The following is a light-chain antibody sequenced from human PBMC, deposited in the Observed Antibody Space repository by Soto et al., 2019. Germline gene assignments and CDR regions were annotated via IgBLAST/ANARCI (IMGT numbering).Light chain of an antibody. Sequence: QSVLTQPASVSGSPGQSITISCTGTSSDVGGYNYVSWYQQHPGKAPKLMIYAVSNRPSGVSNRFSGSKSGNTASLTISGPQAEDEADYYCSSYTSSSTLLFGGGTQLTVL. CDR3: SSYTSSSTLL. J-gene: IGLJ2*01. CDR1: SSDVGGYNY. CDR2: AVS. V-gene: IGLV2-14*01.